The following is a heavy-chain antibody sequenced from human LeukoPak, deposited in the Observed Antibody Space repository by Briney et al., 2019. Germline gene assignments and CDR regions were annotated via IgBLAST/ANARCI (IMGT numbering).Heavy chain of an antibody. Sequence: PWGSLRLSCEASGFPFSSYAVNWVRQAPGKGLEWVSTISGSGGSTYYADSVKGRFTISRDKSKNTVYLQMSSLRAEDTAVYYCAKERGYGYNHIDYWGQGTLVTVSS. V-gene: IGHV3-23*01. CDR2: ISGSGGST. D-gene: IGHD5-24*01. CDR3: AKERGYGYNHIDY. CDR1: GFPFSSYA. J-gene: IGHJ4*02.